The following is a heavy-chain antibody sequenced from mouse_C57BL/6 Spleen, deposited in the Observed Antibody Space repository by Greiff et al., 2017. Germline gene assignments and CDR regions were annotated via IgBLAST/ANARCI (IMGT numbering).Heavy chain of an antibody. J-gene: IGHJ2*01. D-gene: IGHD4-1*01. CDR3: ARETGYFDY. CDR1: GYSITSGYY. Sequence: EVQLQESGPGLVKPSQSLSLTCSVTGYSITSGYYWNWIRQFPGNKLEWMGYISYDGSNNYNPSLKNRISITRDTSKNQFFLKLNSVTTEDIATYYCARETGYFDYWGQGTTLTVSS. V-gene: IGHV3-6*01. CDR2: ISYDGSN.